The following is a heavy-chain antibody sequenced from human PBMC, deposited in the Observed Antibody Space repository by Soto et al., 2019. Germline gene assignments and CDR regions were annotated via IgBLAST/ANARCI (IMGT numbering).Heavy chain of an antibody. CDR3: ARGAIYYDSSGYWHYFDY. Sequence: QVQLVQSGAEVKKPGSSVKVSCKASGGTFSSYAISWVRQAPGQGLEWMGGIIHIFGTANYAQKFQGRVTITADESTSTAYMELSSLRSEDTAVYYCARGAIYYDSSGYWHYFDYWGQGTLVTVSS. CDR2: IIHIFGTA. V-gene: IGHV1-69*01. CDR1: GGTFSSYA. J-gene: IGHJ4*02. D-gene: IGHD3-22*01.